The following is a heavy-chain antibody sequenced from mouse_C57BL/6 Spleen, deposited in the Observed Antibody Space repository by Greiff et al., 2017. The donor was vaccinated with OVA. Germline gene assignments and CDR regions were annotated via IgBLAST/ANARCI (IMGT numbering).Heavy chain of an antibody. V-gene: IGHV1-50*01. CDR3: ARNYGSSQGAWFAY. D-gene: IGHD1-1*01. CDR2: IDPSDSYT. Sequence: QVQLQQPGAELVKPGASVKLSCKASGYSFTSYWMQWVKQRPGQGLEWIGDIDPSDSYTNYNQKFKGKATLTVDTSSSTAYMQLSSLTSEDSAVYYCARNYGSSQGAWFAYWGQGTLVTVSA. J-gene: IGHJ3*01. CDR1: GYSFTSYW.